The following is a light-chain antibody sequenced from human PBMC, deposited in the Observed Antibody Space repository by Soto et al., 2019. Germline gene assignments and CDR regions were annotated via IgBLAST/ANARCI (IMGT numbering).Light chain of an antibody. Sequence: DIQMTQSPSTLSASVGDRVTITCRASQSIGSWLAWYQQKPGKAPKPLIYMASSLESGVPPRFSGSGAGTEFTLTISSLQPDDFATYHCQQYKSQATFGQGTKV. V-gene: IGKV1-5*03. CDR1: QSIGSW. CDR3: QQYKSQAT. CDR2: MAS. J-gene: IGKJ1*01.